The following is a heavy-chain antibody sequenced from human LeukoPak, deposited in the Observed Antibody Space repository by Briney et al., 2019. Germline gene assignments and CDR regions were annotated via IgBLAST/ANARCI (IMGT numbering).Heavy chain of an antibody. J-gene: IGHJ4*02. D-gene: IGHD3-22*01. CDR1: GFTFSNSW. V-gene: IGHV3-7*03. Sequence: GGSLRLSCAASGFTFSNSWMSWVRQAPGKGLEWVANIKQDGSEKYYVDSVKGRFTISRDNAKNSVYLQMNSLRAEDTAVYYCARDPYYYDSSGYWDWGQGTLVTVSS. CDR3: ARDPYYYDSSGYWD. CDR2: IKQDGSEK.